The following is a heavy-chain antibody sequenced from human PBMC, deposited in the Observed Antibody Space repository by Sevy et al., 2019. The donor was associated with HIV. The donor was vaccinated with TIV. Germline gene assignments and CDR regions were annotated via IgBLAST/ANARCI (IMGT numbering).Heavy chain of an antibody. Sequence: GGSLRLSCAASGFTFSSYAMHWVRQAPGKGLEWVAVISCDGSNKYYSDSVKGRFTISRDNSKNTLYLQMNSLRAEDTAVYYCTRDSRYCSSTSCHPNNWFDPWGQGTLVTVSS. J-gene: IGHJ5*02. V-gene: IGHV3-30*04. D-gene: IGHD2-2*01. CDR1: GFTFSSYA. CDR3: TRDSRYCSSTSCHPNNWFDP. CDR2: ISCDGSNK.